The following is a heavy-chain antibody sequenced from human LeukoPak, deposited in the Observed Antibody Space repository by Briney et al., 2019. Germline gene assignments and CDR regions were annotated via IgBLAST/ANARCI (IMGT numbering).Heavy chain of an antibody. J-gene: IGHJ6*03. CDR3: ARPNYYDYYYYYYMDV. CDR1: GFTFSSYW. Sequence: GGSLRLSCAASGFTFSSYWMHWVRQAPGKGLVWVSRINSDGSSTSYADSVKGRFTISRDNAKNTLYLQMNSLRAEDTAVYYCARPNYYDYYYYYYMDVWGKGTTVTVPS. V-gene: IGHV3-74*01. D-gene: IGHD3-22*01. CDR2: INSDGSST.